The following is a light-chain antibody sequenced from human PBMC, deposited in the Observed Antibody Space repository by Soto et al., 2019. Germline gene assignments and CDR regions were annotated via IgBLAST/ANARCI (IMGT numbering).Light chain of an antibody. CDR3: QQASSFLFT. CDR1: QGISGW. V-gene: IGKV1-12*02. J-gene: IGKJ3*01. CDR2: AAS. Sequence: DMQMTQSPSSVSASVGDRVTITCRASQGISGWLAWYQQKPGKAPKLLIYAASTLQSGVPSRFSGSGSGTYFTLTISSLQPEDFATYYCQQASSFLFTFGPGTKVDIK.